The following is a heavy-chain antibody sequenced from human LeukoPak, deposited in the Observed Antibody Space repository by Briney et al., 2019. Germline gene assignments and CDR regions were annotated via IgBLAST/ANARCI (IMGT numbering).Heavy chain of an antibody. CDR2: IIPIFGTA. CDR1: GGTFSSYA. Sequence: GASVKVSCKASGGTFSSYAISWVRQAPGQGLEWMGGIIPIFGTANYAQKFQGRVTITADESTSTAYMELSSLRSEDTAVYYCARGSDNRAVAGTNDAFDIWGQGTMVTVSS. J-gene: IGHJ3*02. CDR3: ARGSDNRAVAGTNDAFDI. D-gene: IGHD6-19*01. V-gene: IGHV1-69*13.